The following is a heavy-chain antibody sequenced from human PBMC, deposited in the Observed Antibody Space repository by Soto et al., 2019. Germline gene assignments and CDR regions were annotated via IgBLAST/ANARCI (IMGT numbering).Heavy chain of an antibody. CDR1: GVSITSYY. J-gene: IGHJ4*02. V-gene: IGHV4-4*07. Sequence: QVQLQESGPGLVKHSDTLSLTCTVSGVSITSYYWSWIRQPAGKGLEWTGRIYSSGSTNYNPSHKSRVSMTIDTSKTQCSLKLSSVSAAYTAVYYCACLYNWNGWSDYWGQGALVTVSS. D-gene: IGHD1-20*01. CDR3: ACLYNWNGWSDY. CDR2: IYSSGST.